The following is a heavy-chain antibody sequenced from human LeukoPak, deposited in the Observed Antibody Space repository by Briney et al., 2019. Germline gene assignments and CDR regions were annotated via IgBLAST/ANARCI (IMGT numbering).Heavy chain of an antibody. CDR1: GYSISSGYY. Sequence: SETLSLTCTVSGYSISSGYYWGWIRQPPGKGLEWIGSIYHSGSTYYNPSLKSRVTISVDTSKNQFSLKLSSVTAADTAVYYCASSVGAYSAFDIWGQGTMVTVSS. CDR2: IYHSGST. D-gene: IGHD1-26*01. CDR3: ASSVGAYSAFDI. V-gene: IGHV4-38-2*02. J-gene: IGHJ3*02.